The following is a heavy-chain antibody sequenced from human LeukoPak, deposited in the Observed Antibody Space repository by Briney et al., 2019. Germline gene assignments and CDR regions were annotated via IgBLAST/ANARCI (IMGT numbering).Heavy chain of an antibody. J-gene: IGHJ4*02. CDR2: IYYSGST. CDR3: VRILEYYYGSGSYIDY. V-gene: IGHV4-39*07. D-gene: IGHD3-10*01. Sequence: PSETLSLTCTVSGGSISSSSYYWGWIRQPPGKGLEWIGSIYYSGSTYYNPSLKSRVTISVDTSKNQFSLKLSSVTAADTAVYYCVRILEYYYGSGSYIDYWGQGTLVTVSS. CDR1: GGSISSSSYY.